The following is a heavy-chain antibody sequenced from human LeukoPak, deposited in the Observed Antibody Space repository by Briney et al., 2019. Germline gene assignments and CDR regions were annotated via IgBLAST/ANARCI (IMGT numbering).Heavy chain of an antibody. J-gene: IGHJ4*02. CDR2: IYTTGST. CDR3: ARRQDGHDY. Sequence: PSQTLSLTCTVSGVSIANTFYYWNWLQQPAGKGLEWIGRIYTTGSTDYNPSLKSRVTISLDTARNQFSLKLSSVTAADTAVYYCARRQDGHDYWGQGTLVTVSS. CDR1: GVSIANTFYY. V-gene: IGHV4-61*02.